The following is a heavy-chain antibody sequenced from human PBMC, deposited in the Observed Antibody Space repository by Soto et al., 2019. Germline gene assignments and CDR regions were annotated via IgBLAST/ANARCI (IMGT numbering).Heavy chain of an antibody. CDR3: ASSYYDSSGYYSPVGY. D-gene: IGHD3-22*01. V-gene: IGHV3-66*01. CDR1: GFTVSSNY. CDR2: IYSGGST. J-gene: IGHJ4*02. Sequence: EVQLVESGGGLVQPGGSLRLSCAASGFTVSSNYMSWVRQVPGKGLEWVSVIYSGGSTYYADSVKGRFTISRDNSKNTLYLQMNSLRAEDTAVYYCASSYYDSSGYYSPVGYWGQGTLVTVSS.